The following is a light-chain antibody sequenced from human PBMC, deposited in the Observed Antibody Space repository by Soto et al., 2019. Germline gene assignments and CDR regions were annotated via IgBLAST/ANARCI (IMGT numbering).Light chain of an antibody. Sequence: EIVLTQSPGTLSLSPGERATLSCRASQSVNNNFLAWYQQKPGQAPRLLIYDASSRATGIPDRFSGSGSGTDFTLTMSRLEPEDFAVYSCQQYVTSPLTFGGGTKVEIK. V-gene: IGKV3-20*01. J-gene: IGKJ4*01. CDR3: QQYVTSPLT. CDR1: QSVNNNF. CDR2: DAS.